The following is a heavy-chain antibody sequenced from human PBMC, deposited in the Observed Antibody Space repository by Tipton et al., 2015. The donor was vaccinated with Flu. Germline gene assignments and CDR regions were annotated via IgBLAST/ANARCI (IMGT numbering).Heavy chain of an antibody. CDR2: VHRSGHP. D-gene: IGHD3-10*01. J-gene: IGHJ4*02. CDR1: GDSIGSGYF. Sequence: TLSLTCSVSGDSIGSGYFWAWIRQPPGQGLEWIGNVHRSGHPYYNPSLKSRVTMSVDPSKNQFFLRLSSVTAADTAVYYCSRSTYYYGSGSSDYWGQGTLVTVSS. CDR3: SRSTYYYGSGSSDY. V-gene: IGHV4-38-2*01.